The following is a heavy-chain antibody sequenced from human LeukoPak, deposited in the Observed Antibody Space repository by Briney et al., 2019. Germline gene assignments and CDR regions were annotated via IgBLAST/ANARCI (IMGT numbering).Heavy chain of an antibody. CDR3: ARDLATPRGFFDY. CDR2: ISTSGST. V-gene: IGHV3-69-1*02. D-gene: IGHD4-23*01. Sequence: GGSLRLSCAASGFTFSDSYMSWVRQAPGKGLEWLSYISTSGSTFYADSVKGRFTVSRDNAKNSLYLQMNSLRAEDTAIYYCARDLATPRGFFDYWGQGTLVTVSS. CDR1: GFTFSDSY. J-gene: IGHJ4*02.